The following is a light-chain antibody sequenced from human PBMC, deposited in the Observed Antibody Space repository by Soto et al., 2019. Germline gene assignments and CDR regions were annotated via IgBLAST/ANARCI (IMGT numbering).Light chain of an antibody. CDR2: EVS. J-gene: IGLJ1*01. CDR3: SSYTSTSTPCV. V-gene: IGLV2-14*01. Sequence: QSVLTHPASVSGSPGQSITISCTGTSSDVGGYNYVSWYQLHPGKAPKLIIYEVSHRPSGASNHFSGYKSGNTASLTISGLQAEDEADYYCSSYTSTSTPCVFGTGTRSPS. CDR1: SSDVGGYNY.